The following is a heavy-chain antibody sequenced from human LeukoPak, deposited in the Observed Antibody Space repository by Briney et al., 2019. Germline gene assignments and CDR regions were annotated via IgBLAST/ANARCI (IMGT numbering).Heavy chain of an antibody. CDR1: GTSVNNYY. CDR2: IYSGGST. Sequence: SETLSLTCIVSGTSVNNYYWSWIRQPAGKGLEWIGRIYSGGSTNYNLSLTSRVSISVDKSKNQVSLKLESVTAADTAEYYCARERVGYDTSGRGPRFDSWGQGTLVTVSS. CDR3: ARERVGYDTSGRGPRFDS. J-gene: IGHJ4*02. V-gene: IGHV4-4*07. D-gene: IGHD3-22*01.